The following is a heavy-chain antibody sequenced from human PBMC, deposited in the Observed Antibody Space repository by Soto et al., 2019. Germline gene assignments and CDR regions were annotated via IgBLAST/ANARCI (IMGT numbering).Heavy chain of an antibody. CDR2: MNPNSGNT. V-gene: IGHV1-8*01. CDR3: ATTIYIADRPTWIY. CDR1: GYTFTSYD. D-gene: IGHD6-6*01. J-gene: IGHJ4*02. Sequence: QVQLVQSGAEVKKPGASVKVSCKASGYTFTSYDINWVRQATGQGLEWMGWMNPNSGNTGYAQKFQGRVTMTRNTSISTDYMEMSSLRSKNTAVYYCATTIYIADRPTWIYWCQGTLDTVSS.